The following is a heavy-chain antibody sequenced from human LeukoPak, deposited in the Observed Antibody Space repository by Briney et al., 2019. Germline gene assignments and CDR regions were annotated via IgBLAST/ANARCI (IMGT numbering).Heavy chain of an antibody. CDR1: GFTFSSYS. D-gene: IGHD5-18*01. V-gene: IGHV3-21*01. J-gene: IGHJ4*02. Sequence: GGSLRLSCAASGFTFSSYSMNWVRQAPGKGLEWVSSISSSSSYIYYADSVKGRCTISRDNAKNSLYLQMNSLRSEDSAVYYCLTEDTPTVYDYWGQGTLVTVSS. CDR3: LTEDTPTVYDY. CDR2: ISSSSSYI.